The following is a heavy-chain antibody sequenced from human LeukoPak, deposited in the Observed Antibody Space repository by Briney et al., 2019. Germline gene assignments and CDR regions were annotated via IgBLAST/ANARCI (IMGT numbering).Heavy chain of an antibody. CDR3: ARDWRLHYGSGSYFH. V-gene: IGHV3-21*01. CDR2: ISSSSSYI. D-gene: IGHD3-10*01. J-gene: IGHJ4*02. CDR1: EFTFSSYS. Sequence: GGSLRLSCAASEFTFSSYSMNWVRQAPGKGLEWVSSISSSSSYIYYADSVKGRFTISRDNAKNSLYLQMNSLRAEDTAVYYCARDWRLHYGSGSYFHWGQGTLVTVSS.